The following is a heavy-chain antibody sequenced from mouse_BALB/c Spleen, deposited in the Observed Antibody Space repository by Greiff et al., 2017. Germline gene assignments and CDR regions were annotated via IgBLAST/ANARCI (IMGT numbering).Heavy chain of an antibody. D-gene: IGHD2-1*01. CDR2: ISNGGGST. CDR1: GFTFSSYT. V-gene: IGHV5-12-2*01. CDR3: ARHDGNYVPMDY. Sequence: EVKLVESGGGLVQPGGSLKLSCAASGFTFSSYTMSWVRQTPEKRLEWVAYISNGGGSTYYPDTVKGRFTISRDNAKNTLYLQMSSLKSEDTAMYYCARHDGNYVPMDYWGQGTSVTVSS. J-gene: IGHJ4*01.